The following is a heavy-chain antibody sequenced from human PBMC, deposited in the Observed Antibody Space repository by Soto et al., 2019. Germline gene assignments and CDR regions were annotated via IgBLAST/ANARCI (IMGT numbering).Heavy chain of an antibody. V-gene: IGHV3-30*03. Sequence: GGSLRLSCAASGFNFGVFGMHWVRQAPGKGLEWLSVLSYEGSEEYYADSVRGRFTISRDNSKNTLFLQMDSLRVDDTGVYYCALPRRSSLLELAGPGFEYWGQGTLVTVSS. CDR1: GFNFGVFG. J-gene: IGHJ4*02. CDR2: LSYEGSEE. CDR3: ALPRRSSLLELAGPGFEY. D-gene: IGHD6-19*01.